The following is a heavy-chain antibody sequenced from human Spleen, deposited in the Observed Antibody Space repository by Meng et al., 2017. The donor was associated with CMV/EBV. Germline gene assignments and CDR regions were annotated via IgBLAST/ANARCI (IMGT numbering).Heavy chain of an antibody. CDR3: ARQETESYYEY. D-gene: IGHD2-21*02. V-gene: IGHV3-30*03. CDR2: ISNDGSSK. CDR1: GFTFSSYG. Sequence: QVQLMESWGGVVQPGKSLRVSCAASGFTFSSYGMHWVRQAPGKGLEWVAVISNDGSSKYYGDSVEGRFTISRDNSKNTVYLQMNSLMSEDTAIYYCARQETESYYEYWGQGTLVTVSS. J-gene: IGHJ4*02.